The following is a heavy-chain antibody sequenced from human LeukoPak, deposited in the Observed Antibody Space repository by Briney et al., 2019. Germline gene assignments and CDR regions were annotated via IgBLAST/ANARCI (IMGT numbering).Heavy chain of an antibody. Sequence: SSETRCRTCTAAGGSISGDCWSWIRQPDGEGLEWIGRISSSGSTNYSPSLKSRVTMSVDTSKNRFSLELSSVTAADTAVYYCAIWGSQYYYFYIDVWGKGTTVTVSS. CDR2: ISSSGST. V-gene: IGHV4-4*07. CDR1: GGSISGDC. J-gene: IGHJ6*03. CDR3: AIWGSQYYYFYIDV. D-gene: IGHD7-27*01.